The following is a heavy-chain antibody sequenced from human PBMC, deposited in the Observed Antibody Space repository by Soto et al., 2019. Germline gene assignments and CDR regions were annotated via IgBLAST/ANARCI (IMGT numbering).Heavy chain of an antibody. CDR2: IYYSGST. Sequence: SETLSLTCTVSGGSISSGDYYWSWIRQPPGKGLEWIGYIYYSGSTYYNPSLKSRVTISVDTSKNQFSLKLSSVTAADTAVYYCARKDYDILTGSSFFDYWGQGTLVTVSS. J-gene: IGHJ4*02. V-gene: IGHV4-30-4*01. D-gene: IGHD3-9*01. CDR1: GGSISSGDYY. CDR3: ARKDYDILTGSSFFDY.